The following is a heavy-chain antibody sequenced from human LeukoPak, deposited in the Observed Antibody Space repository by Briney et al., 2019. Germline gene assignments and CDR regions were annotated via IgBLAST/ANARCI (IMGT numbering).Heavy chain of an antibody. V-gene: IGHV4-39*01. D-gene: IGHD3-22*01. CDR1: GGSISSSSYY. CDR2: IDYSGST. Sequence: PSETLSLTCTVSGGSISSSSYYWGWIRQPPGKGLEWIGSIDYSGSTYYNPSLKSRVTISVDTSKNQFSLKLSSVTAADTAVYYCARGITMIVVAPFDYWGQGTLVTVSS. CDR3: ARGITMIVVAPFDY. J-gene: IGHJ4*02.